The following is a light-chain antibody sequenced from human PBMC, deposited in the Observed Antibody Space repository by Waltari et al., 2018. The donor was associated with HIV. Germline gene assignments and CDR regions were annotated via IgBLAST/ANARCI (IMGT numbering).Light chain of an antibody. Sequence: QSALTQPASVSGSPGQSITISCTATSSDVGDSQSVSWYQQYPGKAPKLMIYEVNNRPAGVSNRCSGSKSGHTASLTISGLQTEDEGDYYCSSYTTSSTVVFGGGTKLTVL. CDR2: EVN. V-gene: IGLV2-14*01. CDR1: SSDVGDSQS. J-gene: IGLJ3*02. CDR3: SSYTTSSTVV.